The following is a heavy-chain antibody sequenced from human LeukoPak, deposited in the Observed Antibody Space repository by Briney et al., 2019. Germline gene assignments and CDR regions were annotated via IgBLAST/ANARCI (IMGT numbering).Heavy chain of an antibody. Sequence: GRSLRLSFAASGLTLSSYGMPWVRQAPAKGLKWVAVISYDGSNKYYADSVKGRFTISRDNAKNTLYLQMNSLRAEDTAVYYCARGGSYYYDSSGYFFPVDYWGQGTLVTVSS. D-gene: IGHD3-22*01. CDR3: ARGGSYYYDSSGYFFPVDY. CDR2: ISYDGSNK. J-gene: IGHJ4*02. V-gene: IGHV3-30*03. CDR1: GLTLSSYG.